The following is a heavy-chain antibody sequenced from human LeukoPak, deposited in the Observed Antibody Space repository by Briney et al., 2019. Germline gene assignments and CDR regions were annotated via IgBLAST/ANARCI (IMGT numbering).Heavy chain of an antibody. V-gene: IGHV3-53*01. J-gene: IGHJ4*02. D-gene: IGHD3-3*01. CDR1: GFIFSSSY. Sequence: GGSLRLSCTASGFIFSSSYMSWVRQAPGKGPEWVSIIYSDQRTFYAESVKGRFTISRDDSQNMVLLQMDSLRGEDTAVYYCAKASDYDFWSGLEYWGQGTLVTVSS. CDR2: IYSDQRT. CDR3: AKASDYDFWSGLEY.